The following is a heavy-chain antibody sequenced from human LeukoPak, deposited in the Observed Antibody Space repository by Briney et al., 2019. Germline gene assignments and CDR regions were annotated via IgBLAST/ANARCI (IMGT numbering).Heavy chain of an antibody. CDR2: INPKSGGT. CDR3: ARAASIAARYYYYYGMDV. J-gene: IGHJ6*02. V-gene: IGHV1-2*02. D-gene: IGHD6-6*01. Sequence: ASVKVSFKASGYTFTGYYIHWVRQAPGQGLEWMGWINPKSGGTDFAQKFQGRVTMTRDTSISTAYMELSRLRSDDTAVYYCARAASIAARYYYYYGMDVWGQGTTVTVSS. CDR1: GYTFTGYY.